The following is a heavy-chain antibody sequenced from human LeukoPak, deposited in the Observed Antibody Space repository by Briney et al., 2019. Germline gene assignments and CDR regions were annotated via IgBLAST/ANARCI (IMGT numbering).Heavy chain of an antibody. CDR2: ISYDGSNK. V-gene: IGHV3-30*18. J-gene: IGHJ5*02. D-gene: IGHD6-25*01. CDR1: GFTSSSYW. CDR3: AKDSRSAIDP. Sequence: GGSLRLSCAASGFTSSSYWMHWVRQAPGKGLEWVAVISYDGSNKYYADSVKGRFTISRDNSKNTLYLQMNSLRAEDTAVYYCAKDSRSAIDPWGQGTLVTVSS.